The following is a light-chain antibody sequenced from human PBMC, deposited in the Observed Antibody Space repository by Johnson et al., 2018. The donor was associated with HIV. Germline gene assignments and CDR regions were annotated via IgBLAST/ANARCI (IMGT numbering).Light chain of an antibody. CDR3: GTWDSRLRAGLYV. J-gene: IGLJ1*01. V-gene: IGLV1-51*01. CDR1: SSNIGNNY. CDR2: ENN. Sequence: QSVLTQPPSVSAAPGQKVTISCSGSSSNIGNNYVSWYQQLPGTAPKLLIYENNKRPSGIPDRFSGSKSGTSATLGITGLQTRAEADYYCGTWDSRLRAGLYVVGTGTKVTVL.